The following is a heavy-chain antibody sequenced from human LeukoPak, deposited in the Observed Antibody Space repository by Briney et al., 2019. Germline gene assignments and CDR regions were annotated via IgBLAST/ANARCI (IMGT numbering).Heavy chain of an antibody. CDR1: GYTFTSYA. J-gene: IGHJ4*02. V-gene: IGHV1-2*02. CDR2: ITPSGGT. D-gene: IGHD5-24*01. CDR3: ARDRYGDGFAHFDY. Sequence: ASVKVSCKASGYTFTSYAMHWVRQAPGQGLEWMGCITPSGGTNYPQKFQGRVALTRDTSITTAYMDLSRLTSDDTAVYYCARDRYGDGFAHFDYWGQGALVTVSS.